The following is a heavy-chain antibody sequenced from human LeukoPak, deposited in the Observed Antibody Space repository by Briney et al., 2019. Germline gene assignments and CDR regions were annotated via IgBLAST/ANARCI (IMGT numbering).Heavy chain of an antibody. CDR3: ARGWILRGYFDY. J-gene: IGHJ4*02. Sequence: PGGSLRLSCAASGFNFNAAWMSWVRQTPGKGLEWIGRLKSKGSGGTTDYAAPVKGRFAISRDNSKNTLYLQMNSLRAEDTAVYYCARGWILRGYFDYWGQGTLVTVSS. V-gene: IGHV3-15*01. CDR2: LKSKGSGGTT. D-gene: IGHD2-2*03. CDR1: GFNFNAAW.